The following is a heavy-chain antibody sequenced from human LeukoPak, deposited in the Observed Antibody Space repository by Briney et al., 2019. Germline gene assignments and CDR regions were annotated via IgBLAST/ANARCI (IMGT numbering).Heavy chain of an antibody. Sequence: PGGSLRLSCAVSGFTFSDHYMDWVRQAPGKGLEWVGRSANKADGYATQYAPSVKGRFTVSRDDSKKSLFLQMSSLKTEDTAIYYCARGHHSFDFWGQGTLVTVSS. V-gene: IGHV3-72*01. CDR3: ARGHHSFDF. CDR1: GFTFSDHY. CDR2: SANKADGYAT. J-gene: IGHJ4*02.